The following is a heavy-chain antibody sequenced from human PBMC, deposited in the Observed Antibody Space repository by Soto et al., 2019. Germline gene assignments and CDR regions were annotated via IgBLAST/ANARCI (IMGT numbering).Heavy chain of an antibody. J-gene: IGHJ4*02. V-gene: IGHV3-30-3*01. CDR3: AREGYSSGNMGDY. CDR2: ISYDGSNK. D-gene: IGHD6-19*01. CDR1: GFTFSSYA. Sequence: QVQLVESGGGVVQPGRSLRLSCAASGFTFSSYAMHWVRQAPGKGLEWVAVISYDGSNKYYADSVKGRFTISRDNSKNTLYLQMNSLRAEDTAVYYCAREGYSSGNMGDYWGQGTLVTVSS.